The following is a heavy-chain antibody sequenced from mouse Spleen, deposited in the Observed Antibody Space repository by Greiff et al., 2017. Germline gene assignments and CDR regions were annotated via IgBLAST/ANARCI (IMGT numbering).Heavy chain of an antibody. V-gene: IGHV3-6*01. CDR1: GYSITSGYY. CDR2: ISYDGSN. Sequence: ESGPGLVKPSQSLSLTCSVTGYSITSGYYWNWIRQFPGNKLEWMGYISYDGSNNYNPSLKNRISITRDTSKNQFFLKLNSVTTEDTATYYCAREGAITTVVEGFDYWGQGTTLTVSS. D-gene: IGHD1-1*01. J-gene: IGHJ2*01. CDR3: AREGAITTVVEGFDY.